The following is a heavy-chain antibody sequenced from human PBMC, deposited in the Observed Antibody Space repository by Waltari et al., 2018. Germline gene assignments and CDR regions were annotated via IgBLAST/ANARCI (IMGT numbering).Heavy chain of an antibody. V-gene: IGHV4-39*07. D-gene: IGHD5-12*01. J-gene: IGHJ4*02. Sequence: QLQLQESGPGLVKPSETLSLTCTVPGGSISSSRYYWGWIRQPPGRGLEWIGSIYYSGSTYYNPSLKSRVTISVDTSKNQFSLKLSSVTAADTAVYYCARDPAFGYGSVVPGNFDYWGQGTLVTVSS. CDR1: GGSISSSRYY. CDR2: IYYSGST. CDR3: ARDPAFGYGSVVPGNFDY.